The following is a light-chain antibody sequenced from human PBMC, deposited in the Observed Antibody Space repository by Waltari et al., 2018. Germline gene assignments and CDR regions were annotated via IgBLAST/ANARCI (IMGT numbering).Light chain of an antibody. CDR3: MQSLQTPLT. V-gene: IGKV2-28*01. CDR1: QSLLHSNTYSD. Sequence: DIVMTQSPLSLPVTPGAPDSISCRSSQSLLHSNTYSDLEWYLQKPGQAPQLLIHLGSNRAAGVPDRFRGSGSGTDFTLNISRVEAEDVGIYYCMQSLQTPLTFGQGTKVEIK. CDR2: LGS. J-gene: IGKJ1*01.